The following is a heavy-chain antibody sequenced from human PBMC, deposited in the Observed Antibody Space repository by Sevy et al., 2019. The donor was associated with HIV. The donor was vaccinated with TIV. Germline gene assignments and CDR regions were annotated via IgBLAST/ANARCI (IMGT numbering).Heavy chain of an antibody. CDR3: AREGCTKPHDY. V-gene: IGHV3-23*01. CDR1: GFTFSKYS. J-gene: IGHJ4*02. Sequence: GGSLRLSCAASGFTFSKYSMSWVRQPPGKGLEWVSTLTFGGGEIHYADSVKGRFTISRDNSKSSVYLQMNNLRPEDTAVYYCAREGCTKPHDYWGQGTLVTVSS. D-gene: IGHD2-8*01. CDR2: LTFGGGEI.